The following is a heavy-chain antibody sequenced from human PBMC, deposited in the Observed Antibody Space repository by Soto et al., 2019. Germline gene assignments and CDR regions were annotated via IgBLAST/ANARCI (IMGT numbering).Heavy chain of an antibody. Sequence: QLQLQESGPGLVKPSETMSLTCTVSGGSISSSSYYWGWIRQPPGKGLEWIGSIYYSGSTYSNPSPKGRGTISVVTSKNQCALKLSSVTAADTAVYYCAGNWNYEEMDYWGQGTLVTVSS. CDR2: IYYSGST. CDR3: AGNWNYEEMDY. CDR1: GGSISSSSYY. D-gene: IGHD1-7*01. V-gene: IGHV4-39*01. J-gene: IGHJ4*02.